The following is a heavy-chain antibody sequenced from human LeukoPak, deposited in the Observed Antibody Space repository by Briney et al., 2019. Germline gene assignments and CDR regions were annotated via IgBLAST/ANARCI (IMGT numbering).Heavy chain of an antibody. CDR2: IYYSGST. J-gene: IGHJ1*01. CDR1: GGSISSYY. Sequence: SETLSLTCTVSGGSISSYYWSWIRQPPGKGLEWIGYIYYSGSTNYNPSLKSRVTISVDTSKNQFSLKLSSVTAADTAVYYCAREGNGFSAPFQHWGQGTLVTVSS. CDR3: AREGNGFSAPFQH. V-gene: IGHV4-59*01. D-gene: IGHD3-3*01.